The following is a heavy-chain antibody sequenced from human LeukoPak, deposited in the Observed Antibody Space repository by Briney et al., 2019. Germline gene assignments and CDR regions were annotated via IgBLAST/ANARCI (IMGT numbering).Heavy chain of an antibody. Sequence: SVKVSCKASGGTFSSYAISWVRQAPGQGLEWMGRIIPILGIANYAQKFQGRVTINADKSTSTAYMELSSLRSDDTAVYYCAREIAAAPSKWGQGTLVTVSS. J-gene: IGHJ4*02. D-gene: IGHD6-13*01. CDR3: AREIAAAPSK. CDR2: IIPILGIA. CDR1: GGTFSSYA. V-gene: IGHV1-69*04.